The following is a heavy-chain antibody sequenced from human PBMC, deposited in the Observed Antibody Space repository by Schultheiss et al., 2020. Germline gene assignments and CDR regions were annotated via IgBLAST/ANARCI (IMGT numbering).Heavy chain of an antibody. D-gene: IGHD3-9*01. CDR1: GFTFSSYG. J-gene: IGHJ6*02. CDR3: AKFHDILTGPSTYYGMDV. CDR2: ISYDGSNK. V-gene: IGHV3-30*18. Sequence: GGSLRLSCAASGFTFSSYGMHWVRQAPGKGLEWVAVISYDGSNKYYADSVKGRFTISRDNSKNTLYLQMNSLRAEDTAVYYCAKFHDILTGPSTYYGMDVWGQGTTVTVSS.